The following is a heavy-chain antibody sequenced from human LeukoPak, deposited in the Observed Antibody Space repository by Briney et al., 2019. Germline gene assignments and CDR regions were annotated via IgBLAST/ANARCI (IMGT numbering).Heavy chain of an antibody. CDR1: GFTFSNFW. J-gene: IGHJ3*02. V-gene: IGHV3-7*01. Sequence: PGGSLRLSCAASGFTFSNFWMSWVHQAPGKGLEWVAIINPDGSTTGYVDSVKGRFTISRDNAKNSLCLQLNSLRAEDTAVYYSLRDPGWGSFDIWGQGTMVTVSS. D-gene: IGHD3-16*01. CDR2: INPDGSTT. CDR3: LRDPGWGSFDI.